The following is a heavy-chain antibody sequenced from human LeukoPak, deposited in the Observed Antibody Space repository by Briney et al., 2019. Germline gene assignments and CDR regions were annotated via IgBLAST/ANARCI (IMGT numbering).Heavy chain of an antibody. CDR2: IKEDGSEE. CDR1: GFTFSSYW. V-gene: IGHV3-7*01. Sequence: GGSLRLSCVVSGFTFSSYWMSWVRQAPGEGLEWVANIKEDGSEEYYVDSVKGRFIISRDNAKNSLYVQMNSLRAEDTAVYYCARELGRYCSGGGCYREYYFDYWGQGTLVTVSS. D-gene: IGHD2-15*01. CDR3: ARELGRYCSGGGCYREYYFDY. J-gene: IGHJ4*02.